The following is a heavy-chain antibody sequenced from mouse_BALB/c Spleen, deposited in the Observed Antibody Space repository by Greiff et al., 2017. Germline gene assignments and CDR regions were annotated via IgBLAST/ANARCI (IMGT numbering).Heavy chain of an antibody. V-gene: IGHV1-80*01. CDR3: ARWGMMPDY. D-gene: IGHD2-3*01. CDR2: IYPGDGDT. Sequence: VKLVESGAELVRPGSSVKISCKASGYAFSSYWMNWVKQRPGQGLEWIGQIYPGDGDTNYNGKFKGKATLTADKSSSTAYMQLSSLTSEDSAVYFCARWGMMPDYWGQGTTLTVSS. J-gene: IGHJ2*01. CDR1: GYAFSSYW.